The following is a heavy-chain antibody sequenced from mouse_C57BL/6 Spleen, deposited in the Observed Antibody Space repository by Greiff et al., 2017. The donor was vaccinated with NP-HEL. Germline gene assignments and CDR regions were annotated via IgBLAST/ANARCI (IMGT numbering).Heavy chain of an antibody. D-gene: IGHD1-1*01. V-gene: IGHV5-9*01. J-gene: IGHJ2*01. CDR1: GFTFSSYT. CDR3: ARRSTGYFDY. CDR2: ISGGGGNN. Sequence: EVQLVESGGGLVKPGGSLKLSCAASGFTFSSYTMSWVRQTPEKRLEWVATISGGGGNNYYPDSVKGRFTISRDNAKNTLYLQMSSRRSKDTALYYCARRSTGYFDYWGQGTTLTVSS.